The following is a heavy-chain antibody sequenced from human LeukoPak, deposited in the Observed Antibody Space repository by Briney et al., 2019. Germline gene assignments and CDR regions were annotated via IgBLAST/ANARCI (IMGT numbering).Heavy chain of an antibody. J-gene: IGHJ4*02. D-gene: IGHD6-13*01. CDR1: GYTFTNYY. Sequence: ASVKVSCKASGYTFTNYYMHWVRQAPGQGLEWMGIINPSGGTTNYAQKFQGRITMTRDTSTGTVYVELTSLRSEDTAVYYCATIEAAGSSFDYWGQGTLVTVSS. V-gene: IGHV1-46*01. CDR3: ATIEAAGSSFDY. CDR2: INPSGGTT.